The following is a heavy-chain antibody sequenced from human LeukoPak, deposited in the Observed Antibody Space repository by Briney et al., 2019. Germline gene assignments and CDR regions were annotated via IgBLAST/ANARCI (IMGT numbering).Heavy chain of an antibody. Sequence: GGSLRLTCAASGFTFSDYYMSWIRQAPGKGLEWVSYISSSSTYIYYADSVKGRFTISRDNAKNSLYLQMNSLKAEDTAVYYCARATPYYYALDVWGKGTTFTVSS. CDR3: ARATPYYYALDV. CDR1: GFTFSDYY. V-gene: IGHV3-11*06. J-gene: IGHJ6*04. CDR2: ISSSSTYI.